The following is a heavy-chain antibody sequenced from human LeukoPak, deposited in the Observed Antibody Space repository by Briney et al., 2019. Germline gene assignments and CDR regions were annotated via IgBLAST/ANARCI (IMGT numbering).Heavy chain of an antibody. CDR1: GYTFTSYA. J-gene: IGHJ4*02. CDR2: ISAYNGNT. D-gene: IGHD6-19*01. Sequence: ASVKVSCKASGYTFTSYAMNWVRQAPGQGLEWMGWISAYNGNTNYAQKLQGRVTMTTDTSTSTAYMELRSLRSDDTAVYYCARGHSMYSSGWQADFDYWGQGTLVTVSS. CDR3: ARGHSMYSSGWQADFDY. V-gene: IGHV1-18*01.